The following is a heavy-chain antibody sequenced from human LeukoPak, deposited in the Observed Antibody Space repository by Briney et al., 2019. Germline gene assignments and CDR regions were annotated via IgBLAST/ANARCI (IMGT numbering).Heavy chain of an antibody. CDR3: ARRTYYQGLFDY. Sequence: SETLSLTCTVSGGSISSGSYYWSWIRQPPGKGLEWIGEINHSGSTNYNPSLKSRVTISVDTSKNQFSLKLSSVTAADTAVYYCARRTYYQGLFDYWGQGTLVTVSS. J-gene: IGHJ4*02. D-gene: IGHD1-26*01. CDR1: GGSISSGSYY. CDR2: INHSGST. V-gene: IGHV4-39*07.